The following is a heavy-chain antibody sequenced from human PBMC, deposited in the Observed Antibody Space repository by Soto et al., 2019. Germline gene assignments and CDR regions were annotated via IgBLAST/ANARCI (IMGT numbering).Heavy chain of an antibody. CDR2: IHWDDDK. CDR3: AHTGTSWVFDY. CDR1: GFSLTTSGVG. J-gene: IGHJ4*02. D-gene: IGHD6-13*01. V-gene: IGHV2-5*02. Sequence: GSGPTLVNPPQTLRLTCTFSGFSLTTSGVGVGWIRQPPGKALEWLALIHWDDDKRYSPSLKSRLTITKDTSKNQVVLTMTNMDPVDTATYYCAHTGTSWVFDYWGQGTLVTVSS.